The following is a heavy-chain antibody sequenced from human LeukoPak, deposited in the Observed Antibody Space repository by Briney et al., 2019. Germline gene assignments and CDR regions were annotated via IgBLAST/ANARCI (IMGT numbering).Heavy chain of an antibody. V-gene: IGHV1-18*04. CDR1: GYSFTSYG. CDR2: ISAYNGNT. CDR3: ARDVYYYDRSGYHLAAFDI. J-gene: IGHJ3*02. Sequence: ASVKVSCKASGYSFTSYGIGWVRQAPGQGLEWMGWISAYNGNTNYAQKLQGRVTMTTDTSTSTAYMELRNLRSDDTAVYYCARDVYYYDRSGYHLAAFDIWGQGTMVTVSS. D-gene: IGHD3-22*01.